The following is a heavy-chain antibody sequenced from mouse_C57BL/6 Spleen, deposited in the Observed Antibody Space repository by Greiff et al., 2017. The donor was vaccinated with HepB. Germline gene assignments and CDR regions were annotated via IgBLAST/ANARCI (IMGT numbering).Heavy chain of an antibody. CDR2: ISSGSSTI. D-gene: IGHD1-1*01. J-gene: IGHJ2*01. Sequence: EVKLMESGGGLVKPGGSLKLSCAASGFTFSDYGMHWVRQAPEKGLEWVAYISSGSSTIYYADTVKGRFTISRDNAKNTLFLQMTSLRSEDTAMYYCARDYGSSYYFDYWGQGTTLTVSS. CDR3: ARDYGSSYYFDY. CDR1: GFTFSDYG. V-gene: IGHV5-17*01.